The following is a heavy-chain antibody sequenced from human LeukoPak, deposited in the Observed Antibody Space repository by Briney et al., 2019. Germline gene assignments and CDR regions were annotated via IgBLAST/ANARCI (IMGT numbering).Heavy chain of an antibody. J-gene: IGHJ5*02. V-gene: IGHV4-39*01. Sequence: PSETLSLTCTVSGGSISSSSYYWGWIRQPPGKGLEWIGSIYYSGSTYYNPSLKSRVTISVDTSKNQFSLKLSSVTAADTAVYYCAAGYSSSWYGGHWFDPWGQGTLVTVSS. CDR1: GGSISSSSYY. CDR2: IYYSGST. CDR3: AAGYSSSWYGGHWFDP. D-gene: IGHD6-13*01.